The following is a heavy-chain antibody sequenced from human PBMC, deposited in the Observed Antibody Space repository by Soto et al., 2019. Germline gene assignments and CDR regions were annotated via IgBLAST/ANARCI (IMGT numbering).Heavy chain of an antibody. Sequence: QVQLVQSGAEVKKPGSSVKVSCKASGGTFSSYTISWVRQAPGQGLEWVGRIIPILGIANYAQNFQGRVTITADKSTRTAYMELSSLRSEDTAVYYCARDTDMRPGDAFDIWGQGTIGTVSS. CDR2: IIPILGIA. D-gene: IGHD5-18*01. CDR3: ARDTDMRPGDAFDI. J-gene: IGHJ3*02. CDR1: GGTFSSYT. V-gene: IGHV1-69*08.